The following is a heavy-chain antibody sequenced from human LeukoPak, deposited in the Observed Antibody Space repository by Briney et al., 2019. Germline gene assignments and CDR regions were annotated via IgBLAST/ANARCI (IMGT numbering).Heavy chain of an antibody. CDR1: GYTFTSYG. D-gene: IGHD3-22*01. Sequence: ASVKVSCKASGYTFTSYGISWVRPAPGQGLEWMEWINPNSGGTNYAQKFQGRVTMTRDTAISTAYMELSRLRSDDTAVYYCARDSSGYYNWFDPWGQGTLVTVSS. V-gene: IGHV1-2*02. CDR3: ARDSSGYYNWFDP. CDR2: INPNSGGT. J-gene: IGHJ5*02.